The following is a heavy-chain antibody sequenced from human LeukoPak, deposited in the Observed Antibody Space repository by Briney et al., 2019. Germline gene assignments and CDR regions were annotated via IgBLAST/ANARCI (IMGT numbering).Heavy chain of an antibody. CDR1: GGSISSGSYY. Sequence: PSETLSLTCTVSGGSISSGSYYWSWVRQPAGKGLEWIGRIYTSGSTNYNPSLKSRVTISVDTSKNQFSLKLSSVTAADTAVYYCARDGRRFRHSSSHRNWFDPWGQGTLVTVSS. J-gene: IGHJ5*02. CDR3: ARDGRRFRHSSSHRNWFDP. CDR2: IYTSGST. D-gene: IGHD6-13*01. V-gene: IGHV4-61*02.